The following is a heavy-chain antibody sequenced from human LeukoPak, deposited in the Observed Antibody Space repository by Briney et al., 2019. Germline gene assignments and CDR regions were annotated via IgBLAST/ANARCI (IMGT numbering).Heavy chain of an antibody. CDR1: GFTFSSYA. CDR3: AKYPPPWLVNDRLDY. CDR2: ISGSGGST. J-gene: IGHJ4*02. D-gene: IGHD6-19*01. V-gene: IGHV3-23*01. Sequence: GGSLTLSCAASGFTFSSYAMSWVRQAPGKGLEWVSAISGSGGSTYYADSVKGRFTISRDNSKNTLYLQMNSLRAEDTAVYYCAKYPPPWLVNDRLDYWGQGNLVTVSS.